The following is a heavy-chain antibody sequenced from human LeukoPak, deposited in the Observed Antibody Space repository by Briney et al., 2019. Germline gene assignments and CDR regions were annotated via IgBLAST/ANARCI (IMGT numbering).Heavy chain of an antibody. CDR2: IYYSQST. CDR3: AKDRNPGVAASWSFDY. CDR1: GGSISSSSYY. D-gene: IGHD6-13*01. Sequence: SETLSLTCTVSGGSISSSSYYWGWIRQPPGKGLEWIGSIYYSQSTYYNPSLKSRVTISVDTSNNQFSLKLTSVTAADTAVYYCAKDRNPGVAASWSFDYWGQGTLVTVSS. V-gene: IGHV4-39*07. J-gene: IGHJ4*02.